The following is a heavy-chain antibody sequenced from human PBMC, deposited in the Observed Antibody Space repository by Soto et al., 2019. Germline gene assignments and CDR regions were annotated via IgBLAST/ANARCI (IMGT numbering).Heavy chain of an antibody. CDR2: IIPIFGTA. J-gene: IGHJ6*02. CDR1: GGTFSSYA. V-gene: IGHV1-69*01. Sequence: QVQLVQSGAEVKKPGSSVKVSCKASGGTFSSYAISWVRQAPGQGLEWMGGIIPIFGTANDAQKFQGRVTLTADESTSTADMDLSSLRSEDTAVYYCARKVGRPSYSDSSEGYYYYGMDVWGQGTTVTVSS. D-gene: IGHD3-22*01. CDR3: ARKVGRPSYSDSSEGYYYYGMDV.